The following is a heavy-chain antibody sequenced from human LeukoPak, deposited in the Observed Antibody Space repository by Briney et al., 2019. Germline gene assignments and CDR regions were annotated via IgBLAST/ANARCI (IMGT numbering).Heavy chain of an antibody. Sequence: PSETLSLTCAVYGGSFSGYHWSWIRQPPAKGLEWIGEINLSGSTNYNPSLKSRVTISVDTSKNQFSITLSTVTAADTALYQCARPRKGLGYCNRTSPCHWAFDIWGQGTMVTVSS. CDR3: ARPRKGLGYCNRTSPCHWAFDI. D-gene: IGHD2-2*01. CDR1: GGSFSGYH. V-gene: IGHV4-34*01. J-gene: IGHJ3*02. CDR2: INLSGST.